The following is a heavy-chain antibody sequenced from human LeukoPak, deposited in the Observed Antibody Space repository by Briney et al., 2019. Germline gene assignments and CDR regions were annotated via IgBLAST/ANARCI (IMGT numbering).Heavy chain of an antibody. J-gene: IGHJ6*02. CDR3: ARQPYSSSWPYYYYGMDV. CDR1: GGSISSSSYY. V-gene: IGHV4-39*01. D-gene: IGHD6-13*01. CDR2: IYYSGST. Sequence: SETLSLTCTVSGGSISSSSYYWGWLRQPPGKGLEWIGSIYYSGSTYYNPSLKSRVTISVDTSKNQFSLKLSSVTAADTAVYYCARQPYSSSWPYYYYGMDVWGQGTTVTVSS.